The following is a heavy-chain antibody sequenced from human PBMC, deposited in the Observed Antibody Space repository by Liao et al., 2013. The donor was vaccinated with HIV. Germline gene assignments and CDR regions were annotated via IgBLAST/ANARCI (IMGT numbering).Heavy chain of an antibody. CDR3: ASEGVYGYYYIDV. CDR1: GSAIDAPNNY. Sequence: QVQLQESGPGLVKPWETLSLTCSVSGSAIDAPNNYFSWIRQAPGKGLEWIGSLYYGERRFYNPSLKSRVTISVDTSKNQFSLKLSSVTAADTAVYYCASEGVYGYYYIDVWGKGTTVTVSS. D-gene: IGHD3-10*01. V-gene: IGHV4-39*07. J-gene: IGHJ6*03. CDR2: LYYGERR.